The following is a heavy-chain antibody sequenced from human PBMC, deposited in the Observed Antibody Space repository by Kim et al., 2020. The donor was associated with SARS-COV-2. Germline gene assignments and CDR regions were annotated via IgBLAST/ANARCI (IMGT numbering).Heavy chain of an antibody. V-gene: IGHV3-7*05. CDR3: VRDFDEYDGRNDWEGFD. J-gene: IGHJ5*01. D-gene: IGHD1-26*01. CDR2: IKHDGSGK. Sequence: GGSLRLSCAASGFTFTSYWMSWVRQAPGKGLEWVANIKHDGSGKYYADSVQGRFIISRDDAINSVYLQMTSLRAEDMALYFCVRDFDEYDGRNDWEGFD. CDR1: GFTFTSYW.